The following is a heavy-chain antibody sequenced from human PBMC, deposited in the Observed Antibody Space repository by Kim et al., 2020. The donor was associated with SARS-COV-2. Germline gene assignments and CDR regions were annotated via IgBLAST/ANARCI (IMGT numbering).Heavy chain of an antibody. V-gene: IGHV3-23*01. CDR2: ISGSGGST. CDR3: AKDAYYYGSGSYLAPFDY. Sequence: GGSLRLSCAASGFTFSSYAMSWVRQAPGKGLEWVSAISGSGGSTYYADSVKGRFTISRDNSKNTLYLQMNSLRAEDTAVYYCAKDAYYYGSGSYLAPFDYWGQGTLVTVSS. D-gene: IGHD3-10*01. CDR1: GFTFSSYA. J-gene: IGHJ4*02.